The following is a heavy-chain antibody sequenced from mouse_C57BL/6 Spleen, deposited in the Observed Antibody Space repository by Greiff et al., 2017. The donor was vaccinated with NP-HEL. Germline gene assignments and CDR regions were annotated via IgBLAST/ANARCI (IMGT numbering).Heavy chain of an antibody. CDR3: VRDGGRNYAMDY. J-gene: IGHJ4*01. CDR2: IRSKSSNYAT. D-gene: IGHD3-3*01. CDR1: GFTFNTYA. V-gene: IGHV10-3*01. Sequence: EVQRVESGGGLVQPKGSLKLSCAASGFTFNTYAMHWVRQAPGKGLEWVARIRSKSSNYATYYADSVKDRFTISRDYSQSMLSLQKNNLKTEDTAMYYCVRDGGRNYAMDYWGQGTSVTVSS.